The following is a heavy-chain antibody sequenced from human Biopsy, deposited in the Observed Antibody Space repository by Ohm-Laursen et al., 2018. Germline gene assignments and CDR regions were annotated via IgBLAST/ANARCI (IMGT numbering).Heavy chain of an antibody. V-gene: IGHV4-59*01. D-gene: IGHD3-3*01. Sequence: GTLSLTCCVSGGSIISYYWTWIRQPPGKGLEWIGHVYNGGITNYNPSLKSRVNISKDTSKNQFSLQVNSVTAADTAVYYCARTPRDSFWSGSYKRGLWFDPWGQGTLVIVSS. CDR2: VYNGGIT. CDR3: ARTPRDSFWSGSYKRGLWFDP. J-gene: IGHJ5*02. CDR1: GGSIISYY.